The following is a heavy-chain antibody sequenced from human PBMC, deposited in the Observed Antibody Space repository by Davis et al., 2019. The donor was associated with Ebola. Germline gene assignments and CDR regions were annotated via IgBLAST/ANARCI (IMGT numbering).Heavy chain of an antibody. CDR3: GKDPGHATAGYHMDV. CDR2: ISYDGRDK. J-gene: IGHJ6*03. V-gene: IGHV3-30*02. D-gene: IGHD2-2*03. Sequence: GESLKISCAASTSTFIVCGMHWVRQAPGKGLEWVSFISYDGRDKSYIDTVKGRFTISRDNSKNTLFLQMTSLRPEDTAVNYCGKDPGHATAGYHMDVWGKGTTVTVSS. CDR1: TSTFIVCG.